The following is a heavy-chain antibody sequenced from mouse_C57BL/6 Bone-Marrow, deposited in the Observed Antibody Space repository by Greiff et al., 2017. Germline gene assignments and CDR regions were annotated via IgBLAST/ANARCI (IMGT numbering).Heavy chain of an antibody. CDR2: IYPGSGST. Sequence: VQLQQPGAELVKPGASVKMSCKASGYTFTSYWITWVKQRPGQGLEWIGDIYPGSGSTNYNEKFKSKATLTVDTSSSTAYMQLSSLTSEDSAVYYCGRTYYSNYGYFDVWGKGTTVTVSA. CDR3: GRTYYSNYGYFDV. D-gene: IGHD2-5*01. CDR1: GYTFTSYW. J-gene: IGHJ1*03. V-gene: IGHV1-55*01.